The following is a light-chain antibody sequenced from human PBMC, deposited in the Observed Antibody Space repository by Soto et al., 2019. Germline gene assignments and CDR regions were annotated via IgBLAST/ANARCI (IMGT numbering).Light chain of an antibody. V-gene: IGKV1-5*02. CDR2: DAS. CDR3: QQYNSYSWT. Sequence: DIPMTQSPSTLSASGGGRVTIICRASQSISSWLAWYQQKPGKAPKLLIYDASSLESGVPSRFSGSGSWTEFTLTISSLQPDDFATYYCQQYNSYSWTFGQGTKVDIK. CDR1: QSISSW. J-gene: IGKJ1*01.